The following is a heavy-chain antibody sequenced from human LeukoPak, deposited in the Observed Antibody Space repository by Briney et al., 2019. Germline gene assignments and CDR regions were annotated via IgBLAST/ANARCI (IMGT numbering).Heavy chain of an antibody. CDR2: ISSSGSYI. V-gene: IGHV3-21*01. CDR1: GFTFRNYA. D-gene: IGHD3-10*01. J-gene: IGHJ4*02. CDR3: ERVTGVVRGSSYS. Sequence: GGSLRLSCAASGFTFRNYALQWVRPVPRTGLEGVSFISSSGSYINYADSVKGRFTIPRDNAKNALYLQMNSMRSEDTGVYYCERVTGVVRGSSYSWGERTLVTVSS.